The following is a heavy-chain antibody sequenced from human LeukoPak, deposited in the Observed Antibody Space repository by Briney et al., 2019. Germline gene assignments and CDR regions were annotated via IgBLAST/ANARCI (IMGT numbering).Heavy chain of an antibody. J-gene: IGHJ4*02. Sequence: SETLSLTCTVSGGSISSYYWSWIRQPPRERLEWIGYIYYSGSTNYNPSLKSRVTISVDTSKNQFSLKLSSVTAADTAVYYCARDRRYYYDSSGYWNYWGQGTLVTVSS. CDR2: IYYSGST. D-gene: IGHD3-22*01. CDR3: ARDRRYYYDSSGYWNY. CDR1: GGSISSYY. V-gene: IGHV4-59*12.